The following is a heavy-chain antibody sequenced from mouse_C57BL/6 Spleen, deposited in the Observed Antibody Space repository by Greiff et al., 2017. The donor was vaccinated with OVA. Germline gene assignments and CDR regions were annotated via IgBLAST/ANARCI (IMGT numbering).Heavy chain of an antibody. V-gene: IGHV1-64*01. CDR1: GYTFTSYW. CDR3: ARGELGREGYYFDY. D-gene: IGHD4-1*01. J-gene: IGHJ2*01. Sequence: QVQLQQSGAELVKPGASVKLSCKASGYTFTSYWMHWVKQRPGQGLEWIGMIHPNSGSTNYNEKFKSKATLTVDKSSSTAYMQLSSLTSEDSAVYYCARGELGREGYYFDYWGQGTTLTVSS. CDR2: IHPNSGST.